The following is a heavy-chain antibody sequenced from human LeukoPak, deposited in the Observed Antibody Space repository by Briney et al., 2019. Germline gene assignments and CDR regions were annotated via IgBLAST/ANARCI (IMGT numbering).Heavy chain of an antibody. CDR3: AGGPRSYYNY. D-gene: IGHD3-10*01. Sequence: GGSLRLSCAASGFTFSSYSMNWVRQAPGKGLEWVSSISSSSSYIYYADSVKGRFTISRDNSKNTLYLQMNSLRAEDTAVYYCAGGPRSYYNYWGQGTLVTVSS. CDR2: ISSSSSYI. J-gene: IGHJ4*02. V-gene: IGHV3-21*01. CDR1: GFTFSSYS.